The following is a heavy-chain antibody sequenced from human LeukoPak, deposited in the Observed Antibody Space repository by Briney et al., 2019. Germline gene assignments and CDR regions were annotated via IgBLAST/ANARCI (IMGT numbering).Heavy chain of an antibody. V-gene: IGHV3-48*04. CDR3: ARDGDSGGYYYGPFDN. CDR1: GFTFSLFG. Sequence: GGSLRLSCAASGFTFSLFGMTWVRQAPGKGLEWISYISSSRRTINYADSVKGRFTISRDNAKNSLYLQMNNLRAEDTAVYYCARDGDSGGYYYGPFDNWGQGTLVTVTS. CDR2: ISSSRRTI. D-gene: IGHD3-22*01. J-gene: IGHJ4*02.